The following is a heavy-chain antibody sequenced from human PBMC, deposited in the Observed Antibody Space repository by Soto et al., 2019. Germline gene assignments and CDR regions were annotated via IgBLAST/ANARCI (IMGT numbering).Heavy chain of an antibody. CDR3: ARKIKSLYYGSGSPNFDY. CDR2: INHSGST. J-gene: IGHJ4*02. CDR1: GGSFSGYY. Sequence: QVQLQQWGAGLLKPSETLSLTCAVYGGSFSGYYWSWIRQPPGKGLEWIGEINHSGSTNYNPSLKSRVTISVDTSKNQFSLKLSSVTAADTAVYYCARKIKSLYYGSGSPNFDYWGQGTLVTVSS. D-gene: IGHD3-10*01. V-gene: IGHV4-34*01.